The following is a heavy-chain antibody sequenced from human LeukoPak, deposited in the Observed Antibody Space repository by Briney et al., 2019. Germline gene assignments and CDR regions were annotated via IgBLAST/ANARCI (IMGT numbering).Heavy chain of an antibody. CDR2: MNPNSGNT. V-gene: IGHV1-8*01. D-gene: IGHD3-9*01. Sequence: ASVKVSCKASGYTFTSDINWVRQATGQGLEWMGWMNPNSGNTGYAQKFQGRVTMTRNTSISTAYMELSSLRSEDTAVYYCARGDYDILTGYYRTSGDNWFDPWGQGTLVTVSS. CDR3: ARGDYDILTGYYRTSGDNWFDP. J-gene: IGHJ5*02. CDR1: GYTFTSD.